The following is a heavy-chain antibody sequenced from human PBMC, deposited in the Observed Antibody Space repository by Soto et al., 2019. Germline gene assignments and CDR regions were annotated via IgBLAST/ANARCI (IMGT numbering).Heavy chain of an antibody. CDR3: AGVASGSTLDYFDY. CDR1: GDTFTKYA. V-gene: IGHV1-69*06. D-gene: IGHD3-10*01. CDR2: IVPVFGRV. Sequence: QVHLVQSGAEVRKPGSSVRVSCKASGDTFTKYAISWLRQAPGQGLEWMGGIVPVFGRVTYAQRFQDRVSIIADKSTATSYLELTSLTADDTAVYYCAGVASGSTLDYFDYWGQGTLVTVSS. J-gene: IGHJ4*02.